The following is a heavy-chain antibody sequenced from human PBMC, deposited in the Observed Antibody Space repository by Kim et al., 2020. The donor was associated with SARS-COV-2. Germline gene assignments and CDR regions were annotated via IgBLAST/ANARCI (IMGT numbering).Heavy chain of an antibody. D-gene: IGHD6-19*01. Sequence: VKGRFTISRHNSKTTLYLKMNSLRAEDTAVYYCARNRAVAGYYDLNYFDYWGQGTLVTVSS. J-gene: IGHJ4*02. V-gene: IGHV3-53*04. CDR3: ARNRAVAGYYDLNYFDY.